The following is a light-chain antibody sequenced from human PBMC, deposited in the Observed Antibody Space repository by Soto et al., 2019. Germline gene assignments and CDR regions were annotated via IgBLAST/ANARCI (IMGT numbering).Light chain of an antibody. CDR1: SSNIGDNP. CDR2: LND. Sequence: QLVLTQPPSASGTPGQRVTISCSGSSSNIGDNPVNWYQHFPGAAPKLLIYLNDQRPSGVPDRFSGSKSGTSASLVISGLQPEDEAVYYCAAWDDSLNALFGTGTKLTVL. J-gene: IGLJ1*01. V-gene: IGLV1-44*01. CDR3: AAWDDSLNAL.